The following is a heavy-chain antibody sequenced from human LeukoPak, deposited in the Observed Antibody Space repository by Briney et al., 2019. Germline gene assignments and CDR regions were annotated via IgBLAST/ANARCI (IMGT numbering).Heavy chain of an antibody. CDR2: ISYDGSNK. CDR1: GLTFSSYA. Sequence: GGSLRLSCAASGLTFSSYAMHWVRQAPGKGLEWVAVISYDGSNKYYADSVKGRFTISRDNSKNTLYLQMNSLRAEDTAVYYCARGEYYYDSSGYLDYWGQGTLVTVSS. V-gene: IGHV3-30*17. J-gene: IGHJ4*02. D-gene: IGHD3-22*01. CDR3: ARGEYYYDSSGYLDY.